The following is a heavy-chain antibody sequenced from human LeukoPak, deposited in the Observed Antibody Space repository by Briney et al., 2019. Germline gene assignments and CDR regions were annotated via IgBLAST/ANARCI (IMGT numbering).Heavy chain of an antibody. CDR2: VKSKTDGGTT. CDR3: TTVGTTSPIAEEYFDY. V-gene: IGHV3-15*01. CDR1: GFTFDNAW. D-gene: IGHD1-26*01. J-gene: IGHJ4*02. Sequence: GGSLRLSCAASGFTFDNAWMNWVRQAPGKGLGWVGRVKSKTDGGTTDYAAPVKGRFTISRDDSENTLFLQLNSLKTEDTALYYCTTVGTTSPIAEEYFDYWGQGTLVTVSS.